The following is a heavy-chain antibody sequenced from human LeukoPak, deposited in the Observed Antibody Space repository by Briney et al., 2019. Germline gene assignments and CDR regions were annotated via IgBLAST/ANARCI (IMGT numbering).Heavy chain of an antibody. CDR1: GGSISSYY. CDR3: ARLGQWPYYYGMDV. Sequence: PSETLSFTCTVSGGSISSYYWSWIRQPPGKGLEWIGYIYYSGSTNYNPSLKSRVTISVDTSKNQFSLKLSSVTAADTAVYYCARLGQWPYYYGMDVWGQGTTVTVSS. V-gene: IGHV4-59*08. J-gene: IGHJ6*02. D-gene: IGHD6-19*01. CDR2: IYYSGST.